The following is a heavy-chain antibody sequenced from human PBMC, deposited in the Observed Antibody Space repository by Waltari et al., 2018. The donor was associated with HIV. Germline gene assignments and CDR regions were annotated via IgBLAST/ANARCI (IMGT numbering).Heavy chain of an antibody. Sequence: QVQLQQWGTGLLKPSETLSLTCAVQGGSSGKYYWSWIRQPPGKGLEWIAEINHSGRTNYNPSLKSRLTISVDTSKTQFSVKLTSVTAADTAVYFCARGQYGPGSREDYCGQGTLVTVAS. CDR1: GGSSGKYY. CDR3: ARGQYGPGSREDY. J-gene: IGHJ4*02. V-gene: IGHV4-34*02. CDR2: INHSGRT. D-gene: IGHD3-10*01.